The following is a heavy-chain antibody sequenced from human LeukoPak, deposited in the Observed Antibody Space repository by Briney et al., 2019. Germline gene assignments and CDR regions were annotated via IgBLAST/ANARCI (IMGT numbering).Heavy chain of an antibody. CDR2: INPNSGGT. Sequence: SSVKLSCKASGYTFTVYYMHWVRQPPGPGLEWMGWINPNSGGTNYSQKFQGRVTMTRDTSISTAYMELSRLRYDDTAVYYCARGGYSSFGFDPWGQGTMVTVSS. CDR1: GYTFTVYY. CDR3: ARGGYSSFGFDP. V-gene: IGHV1-2*02. J-gene: IGHJ5*02. D-gene: IGHD6-13*01.